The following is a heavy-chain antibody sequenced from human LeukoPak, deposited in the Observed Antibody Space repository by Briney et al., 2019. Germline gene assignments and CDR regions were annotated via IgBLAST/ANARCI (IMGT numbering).Heavy chain of an antibody. J-gene: IGHJ4*02. D-gene: IGHD3-16*01. Sequence: GGSLRLSCAASGFTFSSYSMNWVRQAPGKGLEWVSSISSSSSYIYYADSVKGRFTISRDNAKNSLYLQMNSLRAEDTAVYYCARGKSNMITFGGVTIIFGYWGQGTLVTVSS. CDR3: ARGKSNMITFGGVTIIFGY. V-gene: IGHV3-21*01. CDR2: ISSSSSYI. CDR1: GFTFSSYS.